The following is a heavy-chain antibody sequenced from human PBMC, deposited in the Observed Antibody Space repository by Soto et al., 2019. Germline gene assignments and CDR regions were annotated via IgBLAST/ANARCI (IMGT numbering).Heavy chain of an antibody. CDR3: AVGSVDIVPTGMKPFDP. Sequence: SVKVSCKASGGTFSSSSISWVRQAPGQGLEWMGGIIPIFGTANYTQKFQGRVTITADESTSTAYMERSSLRSEDTAIYYCAVGSVDIVPTGMKPFDPWGQGTLVTVSS. D-gene: IGHD5-12*01. CDR1: GGTFSSSS. J-gene: IGHJ5*02. V-gene: IGHV1-69*13. CDR2: IIPIFGTA.